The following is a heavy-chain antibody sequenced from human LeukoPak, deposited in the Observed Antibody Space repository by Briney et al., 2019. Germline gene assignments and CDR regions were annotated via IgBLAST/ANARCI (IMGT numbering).Heavy chain of an antibody. CDR2: IYYSGST. CDR3: ARNNYYGMDV. J-gene: IGHJ6*02. CDR1: GGSISSYY. V-gene: IGHV4-59*01. Sequence: SETLSLTCTVSGGSISSYYWSWIRQPPGKGLEWIGYIYYSGSTNYNPSLKSRITISVDTSKNQFSLKLSSVTAADTAVYYCARNNYYGMDVWGQGTTVTVSS.